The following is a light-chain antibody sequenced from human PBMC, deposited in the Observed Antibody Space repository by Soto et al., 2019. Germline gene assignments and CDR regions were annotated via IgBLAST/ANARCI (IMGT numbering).Light chain of an antibody. CDR3: QQSYSTPWT. CDR1: QSISSY. J-gene: IGKJ1*01. Sequence: DIQMTQSPSSLSASVGDRVTITCRASQSISSYLNWYQQKPGKAPKLLIYSASSLQSGVPSRFSGGGSGTDFTLTISSLQPEDFATYYCQQSYSTPWTFGQGTKVEI. V-gene: IGKV1-39*01. CDR2: SAS.